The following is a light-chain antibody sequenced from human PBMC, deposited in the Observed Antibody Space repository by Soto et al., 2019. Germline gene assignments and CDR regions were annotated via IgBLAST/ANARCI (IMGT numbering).Light chain of an antibody. V-gene: IGKV1-5*01. J-gene: IGKJ1*01. CDR3: QQYNNYWT. Sequence: DIQMTQSPSTLSASVGDRVTITCRASQTIRNWLAWYQQRPGKAPKLLIYDASNLESGVPSRFSSSGSGTEFTLTISSLQPDDFATYYCQQYNNYWTFGQGTMVEIK. CDR2: DAS. CDR1: QTIRNW.